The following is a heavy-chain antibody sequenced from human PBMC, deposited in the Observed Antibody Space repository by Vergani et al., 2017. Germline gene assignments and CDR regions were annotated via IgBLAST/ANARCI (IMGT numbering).Heavy chain of an antibody. CDR3: AKDHGHYYDSSGYYYPFDY. CDR1: GFTFSSYD. J-gene: IGHJ4*02. CDR2: IGTAGDT. Sequence: VQLVESGGGVVQPGRSLRLSCAASGFTFSSYDMHWVRQATGKGLEWVSAIGTAGDTYYPGSVKGRFTISRDNSKNTLYLQMNSLRAEDTAVYYCAKDHGHYYDSSGYYYPFDYWGQGTLVTVSS. V-gene: IGHV3-13*01. D-gene: IGHD3-22*01.